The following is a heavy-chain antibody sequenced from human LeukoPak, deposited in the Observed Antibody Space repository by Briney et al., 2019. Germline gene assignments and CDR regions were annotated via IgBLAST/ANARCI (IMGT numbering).Heavy chain of an antibody. CDR2: IYYSGST. J-gene: IGHJ4*02. CDR1: GGSISSSSYY. Sequence: SSETLSLTCTVSGGSISSSSYYWGWIRQPPGKGLEWIGSIYYSGSTYYNPSLKSRVTISVDTSKNQFSPKLSSVTAADTAVYYCARGPRRAYDFWSGSRNPTFDYWGQGTLVTVSS. D-gene: IGHD3-3*01. CDR3: ARGPRRAYDFWSGSRNPTFDY. V-gene: IGHV4-39*01.